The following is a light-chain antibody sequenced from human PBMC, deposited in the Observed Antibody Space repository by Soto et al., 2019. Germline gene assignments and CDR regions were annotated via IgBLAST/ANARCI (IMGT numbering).Light chain of an antibody. V-gene: IGLV3-21*04. CDR2: YDS. CDR3: QVWDSSSDPLYV. J-gene: IGLJ1*01. Sequence: SYELTQPPSVSVAPGKTARITCGGNNIGSKSVHWYQQKPGQAPVLVIYYDSDRPSGIPERFSGSTSGNTATLTISRVEARDEADYYCQVWDSSSDPLYVFGTGTKVTVL. CDR1: NIGSKS.